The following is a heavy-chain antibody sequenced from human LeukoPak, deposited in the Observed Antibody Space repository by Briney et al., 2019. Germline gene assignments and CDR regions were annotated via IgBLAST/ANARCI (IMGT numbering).Heavy chain of an antibody. D-gene: IGHD1-26*01. CDR3: AREPLGATPGLFDY. J-gene: IGHJ4*02. CDR2: ISYDGSNK. Sequence: GRSLRPSCAASGLTFSSYAMHWVRQAPGKGLEWVAVISYDGSNKYYADSVKGRFTISRDNSKNTLYLQMNSLRAEDTAVYYCAREPLGATPGLFDYWGQGTLVTVSS. V-gene: IGHV3-30-3*01. CDR1: GLTFSSYA.